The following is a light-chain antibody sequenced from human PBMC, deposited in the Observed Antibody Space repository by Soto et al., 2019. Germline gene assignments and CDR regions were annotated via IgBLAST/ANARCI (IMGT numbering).Light chain of an antibody. CDR3: QQYGSSPPT. J-gene: IGKJ1*01. Sequence: VVSQSQGTMSLSPGERAPLSCRASQSVSSSYLAWYQQKPGQAPRLLIYGASSRATGIPDRFSGSGSGTDFTLTITSLEPEDFAVYYCQQYGSSPPTFAQGTKVDNK. V-gene: IGKV3-20*01. CDR1: QSVSSSY. CDR2: GAS.